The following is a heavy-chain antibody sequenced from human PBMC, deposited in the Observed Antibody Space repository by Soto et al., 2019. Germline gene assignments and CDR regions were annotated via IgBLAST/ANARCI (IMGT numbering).Heavy chain of an antibody. V-gene: IGHV5-51*01. D-gene: IGHD2-2*01. Sequence: PGESLKISCKGSGYSFTSYWIGWVRQMPGKGLEWMGIIYPGDSDTRYSPSFQGQVTISADKSISTAYLQWSSLKASDTAMYYCAGTPYCSSTSCSHAFDIWGQGTMVTVSS. CDR3: AGTPYCSSTSCSHAFDI. CDR1: GYSFTSYW. CDR2: IYPGDSDT. J-gene: IGHJ3*02.